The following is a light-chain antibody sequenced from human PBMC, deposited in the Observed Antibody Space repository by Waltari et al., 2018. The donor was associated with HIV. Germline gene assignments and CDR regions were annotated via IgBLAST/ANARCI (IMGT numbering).Light chain of an antibody. V-gene: IGLV3-1*01. Sequence: SFELTQPPSVSVSPGQTASITCSGDKLGNKYTCWYQQKPGQSPVLVIYQEDKRPSGIPERFSGSNSGNTAALTISGTQALDEADYFCQTWDSSTVLFGGGTKLTVL. CDR1: KLGNKY. J-gene: IGLJ2*01. CDR2: QED. CDR3: QTWDSSTVL.